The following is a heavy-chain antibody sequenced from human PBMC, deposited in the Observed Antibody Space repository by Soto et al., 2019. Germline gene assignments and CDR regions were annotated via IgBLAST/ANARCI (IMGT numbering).Heavy chain of an antibody. CDR3: AKDRGGIAAADTLSYYYGIDV. Sequence: GGSLRLSCAASGFTFSSYAMSWVRQAPGKGLEWVSAISGSGGSTYYADSVKGRVTISRDNTKNTLYLQMNSLRAEDTAVYYCAKDRGGIAAADTLSYYYGIDVWGQGTTVTVSS. J-gene: IGHJ6*02. V-gene: IGHV3-23*01. D-gene: IGHD6-13*01. CDR1: GFTFSSYA. CDR2: ISGSGGST.